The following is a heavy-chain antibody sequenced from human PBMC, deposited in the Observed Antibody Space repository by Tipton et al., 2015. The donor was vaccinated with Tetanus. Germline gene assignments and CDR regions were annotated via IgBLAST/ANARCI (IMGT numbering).Heavy chain of an antibody. CDR1: RGPISSYY. J-gene: IGHJ4*02. Sequence: TLSLTCTVSRGPISSYYWSWIRQPAGKGLEWIGHISNGNPDYSPSLKNRVTLSVDLSKNEFSLKLRSVTAADTAVYYCARANDEFPKKGPFDSWGQGSLVIVSS. V-gene: IGHV4-4*07. CDR3: ARANDEFPKKGPFDS. D-gene: IGHD2-21*01. CDR2: ISNGNP.